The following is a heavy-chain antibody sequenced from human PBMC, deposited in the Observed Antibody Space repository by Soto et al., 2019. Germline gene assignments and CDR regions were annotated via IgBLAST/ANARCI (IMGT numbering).Heavy chain of an antibody. CDR3: ARERSSGWSGLVDY. J-gene: IGHJ4*02. CDR2: ISSSSSYT. CDR1: GLTFSDYY. V-gene: IGHV3-11*06. Sequence: PGGSLRLSCAACGLTFSDYYMSWIRQAPGKGLEWVSYISSSSSYTNYADSVKGRFTISRDNAKNSLYLQMNSLRAEDTAVYYCARERSSGWSGLVDYWGQGTLVTVSS. D-gene: IGHD6-19*01.